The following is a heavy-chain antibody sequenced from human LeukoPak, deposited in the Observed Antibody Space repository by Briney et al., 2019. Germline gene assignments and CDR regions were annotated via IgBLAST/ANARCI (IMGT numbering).Heavy chain of an antibody. CDR3: ARHSGYHSTMYLDY. D-gene: IGHD3-22*01. CDR2: IIPIFGTA. Sequence: SVNVSCKASGGTFSSYAISWVRQAPGQGLEWMGGIIPIFGTANYAQKFQGRVTITADESTSTAYMELSSLRSEDTAVYYCARHSGYHSTMYLDYWGQGTLVTVSS. CDR1: GGTFSSYA. J-gene: IGHJ4*02. V-gene: IGHV1-69*13.